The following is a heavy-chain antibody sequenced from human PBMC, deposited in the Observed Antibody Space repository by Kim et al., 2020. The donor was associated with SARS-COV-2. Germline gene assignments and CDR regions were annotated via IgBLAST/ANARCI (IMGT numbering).Heavy chain of an antibody. V-gene: IGHV4-4*02. CDR2: IYHSGST. Sequence: SETLSLTCAVSGGSISSSNWWSWVRQPPGKGLEWIGEIYHSGSTNYNPSLKSRVTISVDKSKNQFSLKLSSVTAADTAVYYCARDLRGGSYYSDYWGQGTLVTVSS. D-gene: IGHD1-26*01. CDR1: GGSISSSNW. J-gene: IGHJ4*02. CDR3: ARDLRGGSYYSDY.